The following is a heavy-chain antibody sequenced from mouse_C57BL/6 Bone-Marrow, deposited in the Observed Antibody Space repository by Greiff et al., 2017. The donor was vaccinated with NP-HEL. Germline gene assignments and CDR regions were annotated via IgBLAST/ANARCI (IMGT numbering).Heavy chain of an antibody. CDR2: INPYNGGT. V-gene: IGHV1-19*01. CDR3: ARSEYYGSSWFAY. J-gene: IGHJ3*01. D-gene: IGHD1-1*01. CDR1: GYKFTDYY. Sequence: EVQLQQSGPVLVKPGASVKMSCKASGYKFTDYYMNWVKQSHGKSLEWIGVINPYNGGTSYNQKFKGKATLTVDKSSSTAYMELNSLTSEDSAVYYCARSEYYGSSWFAYWGQGTLVTVSA.